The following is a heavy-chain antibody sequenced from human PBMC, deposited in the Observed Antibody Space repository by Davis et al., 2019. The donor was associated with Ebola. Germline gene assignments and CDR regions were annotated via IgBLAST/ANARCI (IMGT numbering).Heavy chain of an antibody. D-gene: IGHD1-26*01. CDR1: GYTFTSYG. J-gene: IGHJ5*02. V-gene: IGHV1-18*01. Sequence: ASVKVSCKASGYTFTSYGISWVRQAPGQGLEWMGWISAYNGNTNYAQKLQGRVTMTTDTSTSTAYMELRSLRSDDTAVYYCARDRSGGGGELHTRGEWFDPWGQGTLVTVSS. CDR3: ARDRSGGGGELHTRGEWFDP. CDR2: ISAYNGNT.